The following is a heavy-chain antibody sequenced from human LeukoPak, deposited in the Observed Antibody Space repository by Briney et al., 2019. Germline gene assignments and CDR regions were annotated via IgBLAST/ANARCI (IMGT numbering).Heavy chain of an antibody. V-gene: IGHV4-59*01. D-gene: IGHD3-22*01. CDR1: GDSLSTYY. CDR3: SASNQLWLRGPFDY. J-gene: IGHJ4*02. CDR2: VYYSGST. Sequence: SETLSLTCSVSGDSLSTYYWSWIRQPPGKGLEWIGYVYYSGSTDYNPSLKSRVTISVDTSKRQFSLNLKSVTAADTAVYYCSASNQLWLRGPFDYWGQGTLVTVSS.